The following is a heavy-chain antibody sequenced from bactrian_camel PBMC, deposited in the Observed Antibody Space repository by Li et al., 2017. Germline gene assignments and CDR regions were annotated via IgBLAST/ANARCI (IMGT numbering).Heavy chain of an antibody. CDR2: INIRSSGAADYET. V-gene: IGHV3-2*01. CDR1: GYNPGGVC. Sequence: HVQLVESGGGTVQSGGSLRLSCVVSGYNPGGVCVGWFRQAPGRERENVARINIRSSGAADYETYYFNSVKGRFTISQDTAKKTLYLKMNSLKPEDTAVYWCAAGGVALSGCYTGSWCSLHPSRWGQGTQVTVS. CDR3: AAGGVALSGCYTGSWCSLHPSR. D-gene: IGHD3*01. J-gene: IGHJ4*01.